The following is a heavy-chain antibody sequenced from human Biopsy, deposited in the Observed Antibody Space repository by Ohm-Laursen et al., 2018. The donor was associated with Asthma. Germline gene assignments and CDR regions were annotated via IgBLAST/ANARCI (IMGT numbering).Heavy chain of an antibody. CDR3: ARTYYDVFAI. CDR1: GYTFINYA. Sequence: SVKVSCKAFGYTFINYAIHWVRQAPGQRLEWMGWINAGNGNTKYSQKFQGRVTITRDTSASTAYMDLSSLRSEDTAVYYCARTYYDVFAIWGQGTMVTVSS. D-gene: IGHD3-10*01. V-gene: IGHV1-3*01. CDR2: INAGNGNT. J-gene: IGHJ3*02.